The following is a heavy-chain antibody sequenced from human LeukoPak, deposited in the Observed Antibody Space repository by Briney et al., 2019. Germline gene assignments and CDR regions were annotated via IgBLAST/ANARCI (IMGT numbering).Heavy chain of an antibody. CDR1: GYTFTSYD. D-gene: IGHD5/OR15-5a*01. CDR3: ARAGQSTYYYYYMDD. CDR2: MNPNSGNT. J-gene: IGHJ6*03. Sequence: ASVKVSCKASGYTFTSYDINWVRQATGQGLEWMGWMNPNSGNTGYAQKFQGRVTITRNTSISTAYMELSSLRSEDTAVYYCARAGQSTYYYYYMDDWGKGTTVTVSS. V-gene: IGHV1-8*03.